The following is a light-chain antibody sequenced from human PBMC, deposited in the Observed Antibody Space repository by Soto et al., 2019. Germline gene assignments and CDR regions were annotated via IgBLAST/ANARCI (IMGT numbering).Light chain of an antibody. Sequence: DIQMTQSPSTLSASVGDRVTITCRASQSISGSLAWYQQKPGKAPKLLIYEASNLKSGVPSRFSGSGSGTKYTLTSSSMQPDDSASYYCQQYNGYWTFGQGTRVEIK. CDR3: QQYNGYWT. CDR2: EAS. V-gene: IGKV1-5*03. CDR1: QSISGS. J-gene: IGKJ1*01.